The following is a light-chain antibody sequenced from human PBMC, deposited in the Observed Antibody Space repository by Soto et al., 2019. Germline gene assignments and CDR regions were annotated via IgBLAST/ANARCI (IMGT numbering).Light chain of an antibody. CDR3: CSYAGSYTYV. Sequence: QSVLTQPASVSGSPGQSITISCTGTTXDVGGYNYVSWYQQHPGKVPKLLIHEVSNRPSGVSNRFSGSKSGNTASLTISGLQAEDEADYYCCSYAGSYTYVFGTGTKVTVL. CDR1: TXDVGGYNY. V-gene: IGLV2-14*01. CDR2: EVS. J-gene: IGLJ1*01.